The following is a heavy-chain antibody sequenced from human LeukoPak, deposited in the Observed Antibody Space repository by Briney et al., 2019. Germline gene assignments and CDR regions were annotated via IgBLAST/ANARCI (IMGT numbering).Heavy chain of an antibody. CDR2: ISYDGSNK. Sequence: PGRSLRLSCAASGVTFSSYGMHWVRQAPGKGLEWVAVISYDGSNKYYADSVKGRFTISRDNSKNTLYLQMNSLRAEDTAVYYCAKSARITMVRGVMRNWFDPWGQGTLVTVSS. D-gene: IGHD3-10*01. J-gene: IGHJ5*02. CDR1: GVTFSSYG. V-gene: IGHV3-30*18. CDR3: AKSARITMVRGVMRNWFDP.